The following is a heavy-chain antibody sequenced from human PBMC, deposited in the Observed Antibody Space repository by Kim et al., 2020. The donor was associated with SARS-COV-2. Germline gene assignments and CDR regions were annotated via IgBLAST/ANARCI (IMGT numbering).Heavy chain of an antibody. J-gene: IGHJ6*02. CDR2: IYWDDDK. Sequence: SGPTLVKPTPTLTLTCTFSGFSLSTSGVGVGWIRQPPGKALEWLALIYWDDDKRYSPSLKSRLTITKDTSKNQVVLTMTNMDPVDTATYYCAHGHWSYCSSTSCHYYYYYGMDVWGQGTTVTVSS. D-gene: IGHD2-2*01. V-gene: IGHV2-5*02. CDR1: GFSLSTSGVG. CDR3: AHGHWSYCSSTSCHYYYYYGMDV.